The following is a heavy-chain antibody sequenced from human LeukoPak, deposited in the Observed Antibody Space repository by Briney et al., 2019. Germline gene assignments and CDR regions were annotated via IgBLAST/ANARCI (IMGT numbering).Heavy chain of an antibody. CDR2: IYYSGST. CDR3: ARETRTYGMDV. V-gene: IGHV4-61*01. CDR1: GGSISSSSYY. Sequence: PSETLSLTCTVSGGSISSSSYYWGWIRQPPGKGLEWIGYIYYSGSTNYNPSLKSRVTISVDTSKNQFSLKLSSVTAADTAVYYCARETRTYGMDVWGQGTTVTVSS. J-gene: IGHJ6*02.